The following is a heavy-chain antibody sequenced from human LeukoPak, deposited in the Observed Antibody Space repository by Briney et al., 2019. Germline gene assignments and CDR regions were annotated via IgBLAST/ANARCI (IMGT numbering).Heavy chain of an antibody. CDR1: GFTFSSIW. J-gene: IGHJ6*02. Sequence: GGSLRLSCAASGFTFSSIWMSWVRQAPGKGLEWVANIKHDGSETNYVDSVKGRFTISRDNAKNSLHLQMNSLRVEDTAVYYCAKNGGPHGMDVWGQGTTVTVSS. CDR2: IKHDGSET. CDR3: AKNGGPHGMDV. V-gene: IGHV3-7*02. D-gene: IGHD3-16*01.